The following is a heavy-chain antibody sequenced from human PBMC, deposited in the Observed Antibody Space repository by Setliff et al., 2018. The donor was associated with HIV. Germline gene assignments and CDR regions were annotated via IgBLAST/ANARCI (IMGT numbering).Heavy chain of an antibody. Sequence: SETLSLTCSVSGGSISSSSCYWGWIRQPPGKGLDWIGSMSYTGTTYDNPSLKSRVTISVDTSKNQFSLKLTSVTAADAAVYFCAMGSSGYPFDYWGQGSLVTAPQ. J-gene: IGHJ4*02. CDR3: AMGSSGYPFDY. V-gene: IGHV4-39*01. CDR1: GGSISSSSCY. CDR2: MSYTGTT. D-gene: IGHD3-22*01.